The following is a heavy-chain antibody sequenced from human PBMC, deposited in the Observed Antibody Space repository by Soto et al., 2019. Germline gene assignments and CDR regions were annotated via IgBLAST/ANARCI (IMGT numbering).Heavy chain of an antibody. D-gene: IGHD3-22*01. J-gene: IGHJ4*01. Sequence: GGSLRLSCAASGFTFSNAWINWVRQAPGKGLEWVSRIKSKTDGGTPDYAAPVKGRFAISRDDSKNMVYLQMNSLKTENTGLYYCTTDSYSSIIVVRFDYWGHGTLVTVSS. CDR1: GFTFSNAW. CDR3: TTDSYSSIIVVRFDY. CDR2: IKSKTDGGTP. V-gene: IGHV3-15*07.